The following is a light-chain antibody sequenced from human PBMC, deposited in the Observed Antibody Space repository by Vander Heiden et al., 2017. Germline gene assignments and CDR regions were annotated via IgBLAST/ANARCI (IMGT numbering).Light chain of an antibody. CDR3: QQYDNLPWT. CDR2: DAS. J-gene: IGKJ1*01. V-gene: IGKV1-33*01. CDR1: QDISIY. Sequence: DIQMTQSPSSLSTSVGDRVTITCQASQDISIYLNWYQQKPGKAPKVLIYDASSLETGVPSRFSGSGSGTDFTFTISSLQPEDIATYYCQQYDNLPWTFGQGTKVEIK.